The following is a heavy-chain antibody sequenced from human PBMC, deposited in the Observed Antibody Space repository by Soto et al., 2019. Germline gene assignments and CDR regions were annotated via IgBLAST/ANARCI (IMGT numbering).Heavy chain of an antibody. Sequence: QVHLVQSGAEVKKLGASVKVSCQGSGYGFTTYGITWVRQAPGQGLEWMAWISAHNGNTNYAQKLQGRVTVTRPTSTCTAYMELRSLRSDDTAVYYCARGRYGDYWGQGALVTVSS. CDR1: GYGFTTYG. CDR3: ARGRYGDY. V-gene: IGHV1-18*01. D-gene: IGHD1-1*01. CDR2: ISAHNGNT. J-gene: IGHJ4*02.